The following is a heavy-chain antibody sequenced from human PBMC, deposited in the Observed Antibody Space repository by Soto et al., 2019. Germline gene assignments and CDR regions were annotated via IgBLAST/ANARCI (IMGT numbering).Heavy chain of an antibody. CDR1: GFTFSNYV. Sequence: EVQLLESGGGLVQPGGSLRLSCAASGFTFSNYVMSWVSQAPGKGLEWVSVISSSGGSTYYADSVKGRFTISRDNSKNALYLQMNSLRAEDTAIYYWARHNCGWYGWFDTWGQGTLVTVSS. J-gene: IGHJ5*02. CDR2: ISSSGGST. CDR3: ARHNCGWYGWFDT. D-gene: IGHD6-19*01. V-gene: IGHV3-23*01.